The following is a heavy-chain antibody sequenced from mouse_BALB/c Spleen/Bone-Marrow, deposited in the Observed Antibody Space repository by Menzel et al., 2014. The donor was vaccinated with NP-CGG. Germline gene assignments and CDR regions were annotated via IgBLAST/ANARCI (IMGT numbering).Heavy chain of an antibody. CDR3: ALYYYGSSGFAY. V-gene: IGHV14-3*02. Sequence: VQLKHSGAELVKSGASVKLSCTASGFNIKDTYMHWVKQRPEQGLEWIGRIDPANGNTKYDPKFQGKATITADTSSNTAYLQLSSLTSEDTAVYYCALYYYGSSGFAYWGQGTLVTVSA. J-gene: IGHJ3*01. D-gene: IGHD1-1*01. CDR1: GFNIKDTY. CDR2: IDPANGNT.